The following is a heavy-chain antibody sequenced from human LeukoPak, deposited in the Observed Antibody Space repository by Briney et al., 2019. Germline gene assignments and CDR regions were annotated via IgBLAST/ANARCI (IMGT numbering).Heavy chain of an antibody. V-gene: IGHV3-23*01. CDR3: AKKSSGRFDYHFDS. CDR1: GFTFSNHA. D-gene: IGHD6-19*01. Sequence: GGSLRLSCAASGFTFSNHAMAWVRQAPGKGLEWVSVIGGSGGSTFYADSTKGRFTISRDNSKNTVYLEMNSLRAEDTAVYYCAKKSSGRFDYHFDSWGQGTLVTVSS. CDR2: IGGSGGST. J-gene: IGHJ4*02.